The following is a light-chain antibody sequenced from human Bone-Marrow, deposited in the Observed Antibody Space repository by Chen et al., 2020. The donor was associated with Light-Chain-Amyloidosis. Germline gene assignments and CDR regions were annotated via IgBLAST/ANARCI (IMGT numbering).Light chain of an antibody. J-gene: IGKJ1*01. Sequence: DIQLTQSPSSLSASVGDRVTITCQASQSVFSYLNWYHQKPGRAPKLLIYITSTLQTGVPSRFSGSGSGTDFTLTISSLQPEDFATYYCQQTYSTPTFGQGTKVEIK. CDR2: ITS. V-gene: IGKV1-39*01. CDR3: QQTYSTPT. CDR1: QSVFSY.